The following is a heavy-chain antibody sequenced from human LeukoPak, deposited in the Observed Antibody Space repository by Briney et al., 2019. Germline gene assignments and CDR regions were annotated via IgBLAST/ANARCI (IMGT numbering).Heavy chain of an antibody. D-gene: IGHD2-15*01. CDR1: GFTFSSYA. V-gene: IGHV3-23*01. CDR3: AKRSCSGGSCNFDY. CDR2: ISNGGGST. Sequence: GGSLRLSCAASGFTFSSYAMSWVRQAPRKGLEWVSAISNGGGSTNYADSVKGRFTISRDNSKNTLYLQMNSLRAEDTAVYYCAKRSCSGGSCNFDYWGQGTLVTVSS. J-gene: IGHJ4*02.